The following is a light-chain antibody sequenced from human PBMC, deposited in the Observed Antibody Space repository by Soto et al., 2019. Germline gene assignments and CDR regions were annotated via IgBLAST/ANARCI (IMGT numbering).Light chain of an antibody. J-gene: IGLJ1*01. CDR2: DVS. Sequence: QSALTQPASVSGSPGQSITISCTGTSSDVGAYNFVSWYQQHPGKAPKLMIYDVSSRPSGLSNRFSGSKSGNTASLTISGLQAEDEADYYCSSYTSTSTDVFGTGTKVTVL. CDR1: SSDVGAYNF. CDR3: SSYTSTSTDV. V-gene: IGLV2-14*01.